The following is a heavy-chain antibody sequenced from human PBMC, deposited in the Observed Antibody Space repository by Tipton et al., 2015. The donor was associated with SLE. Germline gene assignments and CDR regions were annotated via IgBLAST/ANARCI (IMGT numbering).Heavy chain of an antibody. D-gene: IGHD3-22*01. CDR1: GFTFSSYA. CDR3: AKDLIGDNTGYPDY. J-gene: IGHJ4*02. V-gene: IGHV3-23*01. Sequence: SLRLSCAASGFTFSSYAMSWVRQAPGKGLEWVSAISGSGGSTYYADSVKGRFTISRDNSKNTLYLQMNSLRAEDTAVYYCAKDLIGDNTGYPDYWGQGTLVTVSS. CDR2: ISGSGGST.